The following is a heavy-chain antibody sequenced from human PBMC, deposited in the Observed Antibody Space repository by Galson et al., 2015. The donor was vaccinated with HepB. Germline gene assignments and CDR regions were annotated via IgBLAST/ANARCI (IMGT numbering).Heavy chain of an antibody. Sequence: SETLSLTCAVYGGSFSGYYWSWIRQPPGKGLEWIGEINHSGSTNYNPSLKSRVTISVDTSKNQFSLKLSSVTAADTAVYYCARGITGTTNVRGGTVYGMDVWGQGTTVTVSS. J-gene: IGHJ6*02. CDR3: ARGITGTTNVRGGTVYGMDV. CDR2: INHSGST. V-gene: IGHV4-34*01. CDR1: GGSFSGYY. D-gene: IGHD1-7*01.